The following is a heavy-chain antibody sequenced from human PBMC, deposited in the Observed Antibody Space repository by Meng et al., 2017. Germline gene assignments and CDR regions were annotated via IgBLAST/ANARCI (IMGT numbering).Heavy chain of an antibody. CDR1: GGSISSSSYY. V-gene: IGHV4-39*07. CDR3: ARDLSTAATYYFDY. J-gene: IGHJ4*02. D-gene: IGHD2-15*01. Sequence: SETLSLTCTVSGGSISSSSYYWGWIRQPPGKGLEWIGSIYYSGSTYYNPSLKSRVTISVDTSKSQFSLKLSSVTAADTAVYYCARDLSTAATYYFDYWGQGTLVTVSS. CDR2: IYYSGST.